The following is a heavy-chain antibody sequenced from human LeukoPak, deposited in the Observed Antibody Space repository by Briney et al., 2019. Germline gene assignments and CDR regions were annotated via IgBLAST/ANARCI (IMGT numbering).Heavy chain of an antibody. Sequence: SETLSLTCGVSGGSFSSHYWTWIRQPPGKGLEWIGEINPRGSTNYNPSLESRVTVSADTSRNQLSLSLTSVTAADSAVYFCARHGGGGRAFDIWGQGTMVTVSS. J-gene: IGHJ3*02. CDR1: GGSFSSHY. D-gene: IGHD3-16*01. V-gene: IGHV4-34*01. CDR2: INPRGST. CDR3: ARHGGGGRAFDI.